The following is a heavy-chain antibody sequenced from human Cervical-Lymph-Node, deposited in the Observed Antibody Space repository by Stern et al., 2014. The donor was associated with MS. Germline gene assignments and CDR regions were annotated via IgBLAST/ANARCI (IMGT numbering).Heavy chain of an antibody. CDR1: GGSISSFY. CDR2: IYDNGKT. Sequence: QLQLQESGPGLVKPSETLSLTCTVSGGSISSFYWSWIRQPPGKGLEWIGYIYDNGKTNYNPSLKGRVPISVDPSKNRFPLKLNSVTAADTAIFFCARNTVTFGGPSVFDIWGQGTMVTVSS. J-gene: IGHJ3*02. D-gene: IGHD3-16*01. V-gene: IGHV4-59*08. CDR3: ARNTVTFGGPSVFDI.